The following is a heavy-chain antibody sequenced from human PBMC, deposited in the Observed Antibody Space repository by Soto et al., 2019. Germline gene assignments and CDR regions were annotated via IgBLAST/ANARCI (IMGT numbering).Heavy chain of an antibody. V-gene: IGHV4-4*07. CDR1: GGSISSYY. D-gene: IGHD6-6*01. CDR2: IYTSGST. Sequence: SETLSLTSTASGGSISSYYWSWIRQPAGKGLEWIGRIYTSGSTNYNPSLKIRVTMSVDTSKNQFSLKLNTVTAADTSVYYCARGPYSSSSGWFDPWGQGTLVTVSS. CDR3: ARGPYSSSSGWFDP. J-gene: IGHJ5*02.